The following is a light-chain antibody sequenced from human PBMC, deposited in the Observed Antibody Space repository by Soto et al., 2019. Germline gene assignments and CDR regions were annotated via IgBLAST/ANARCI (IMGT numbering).Light chain of an antibody. V-gene: IGKV3-15*01. J-gene: IGKJ1*01. CDR1: QSVNSN. CDR3: QEYNTWPWT. Sequence: EIVLTQSPGTLSLSPGERATPSRRTSQSVNSNLAWYQQKLGQAPRVLIYGASTRATGIPARFSGSGSGTEFILTISSLQSEDFALYYCQEYNTWPWTFGQGTQVEIK. CDR2: GAS.